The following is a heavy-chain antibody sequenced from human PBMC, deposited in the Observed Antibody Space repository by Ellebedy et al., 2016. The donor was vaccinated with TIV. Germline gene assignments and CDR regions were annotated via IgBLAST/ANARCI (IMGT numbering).Heavy chain of an antibody. CDR2: ISSGSTYI. J-gene: IGHJ3*02. CDR1: GFFFSDYC. V-gene: IGHV3-21*01. D-gene: IGHD1/OR15-1a*01. Sequence: GGSLRLXCSASGFFFSDYCMNWVRQAPGKGLEWVSSISSGSTYIFYADSVKGRFTISRDNPTDSLYLQMNSLGAEDTAVYYCARQERGTTRGAFDIWGQGTRVTVSS. CDR3: ARQERGTTRGAFDI.